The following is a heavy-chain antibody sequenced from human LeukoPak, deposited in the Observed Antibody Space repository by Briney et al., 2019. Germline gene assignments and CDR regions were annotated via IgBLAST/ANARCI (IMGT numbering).Heavy chain of an antibody. D-gene: IGHD6-19*01. CDR2: ISGSGGST. CDR3: ANSVVAVAVNLDY. J-gene: IGHJ4*02. Sequence: PGGSLRLSCAPSGFTFSSYAMSWVRQAPGKGLEWVSAISGSGGSTYYADSVKGRFTISRNHSKNTLYLQMNSLRAEETDVYYCANSVVAVAVNLDYWRQGTLVTVSS. V-gene: IGHV3-23*01. CDR1: GFTFSSYA.